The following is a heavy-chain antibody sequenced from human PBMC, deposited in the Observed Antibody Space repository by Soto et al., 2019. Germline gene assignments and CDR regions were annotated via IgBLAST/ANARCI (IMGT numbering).Heavy chain of an antibody. CDR2: IKQDGSEK. CDR1: GFTFSTYW. J-gene: IGHJ6*02. V-gene: IGHV3-7*01. CDR3: VRDWSTFWGMDV. Sequence: GGSLRLSCAASGFTFSTYWMNWVRQAPGKGLEWVANIKQDGSEKYYVGSVKGRFAISRDNAKDSLFLQMNNLRAEDTAVYYCVRDWSTFWGMDVWGQGTTVTVSS.